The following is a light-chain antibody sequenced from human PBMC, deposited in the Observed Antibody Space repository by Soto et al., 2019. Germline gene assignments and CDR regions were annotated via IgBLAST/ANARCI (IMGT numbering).Light chain of an antibody. CDR3: RQARQSRT. J-gene: IGKJ1*01. Sequence: DIVMTQSPLSLPVTPGEPASISCRSSQSLLYTNGYNCLDWYLQKPGQSPQLLFYLGSNRACGVPYRCRSSGSGTDFTLKISRVDADDVGVYYCRQARQSRTFGQGTKVEIK. CDR2: LGS. V-gene: IGKV2-28*01. CDR1: QSLLYTNGYNC.